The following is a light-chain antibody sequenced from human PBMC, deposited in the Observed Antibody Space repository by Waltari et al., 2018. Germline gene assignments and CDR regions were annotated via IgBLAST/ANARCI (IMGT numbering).Light chain of an antibody. CDR1: SSGVGSYNL. V-gene: IGLV2-23*01. Sequence: QSALTQPASVSGSPGQSITISCTGTSSGVGSYNLVSWYQQHPGKAPKLMIYEGSKRPSGVSNRFSGSKSGNTASLTISGLQAEDEADYYCCSYAGAVFGGGTKLTIL. CDR3: CSYAGAV. CDR2: EGS. J-gene: IGLJ3*02.